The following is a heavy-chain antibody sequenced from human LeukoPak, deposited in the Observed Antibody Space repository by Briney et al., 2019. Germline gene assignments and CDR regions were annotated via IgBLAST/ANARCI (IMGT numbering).Heavy chain of an antibody. D-gene: IGHD3-16*01. CDR1: GFTFNNYW. Sequence: GGSLRLSCATSGFTFNNYWMSWVRRAPGKGLESVANIDQHGSQKFSVDSVKGRFTISRDNTKNLLYLQMNSLKAEDTAVYYCARGDFSDNGNYVDAFDIWGQGTMVTVSS. CDR2: IDQHGSQK. CDR3: ARGDFSDNGNYVDAFDI. J-gene: IGHJ3*02. V-gene: IGHV3-7*01.